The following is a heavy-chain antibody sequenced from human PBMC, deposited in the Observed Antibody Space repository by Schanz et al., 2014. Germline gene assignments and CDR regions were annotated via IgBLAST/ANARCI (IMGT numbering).Heavy chain of an antibody. J-gene: IGHJ4*02. D-gene: IGHD6-13*01. V-gene: IGHV4-59*01. Sequence: QVQLQESGPGLVKPSETLSLTCTVSGGSISSYYWSWIRQPPGKGLEWIGYIYYSGSTSYSPSLKSRVTISVDTSKDQFSLKLRAVTAADTAVYYCARGPDSTSADVTRGRRRYYFDYWGQGTLVTVSS. CDR1: GGSISSYY. CDR2: IYYSGST. CDR3: ARGPDSTSADVTRGRRRYYFDY.